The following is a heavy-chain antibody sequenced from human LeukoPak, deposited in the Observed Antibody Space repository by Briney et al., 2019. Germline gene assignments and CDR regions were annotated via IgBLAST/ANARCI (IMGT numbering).Heavy chain of an antibody. CDR2: INPNSGGT. CDR1: GYTFTGYY. D-gene: IGHD1-26*01. J-gene: IGHJ3*02. Sequence: ASVKVSCKASGYTFTGYYMHWVRQAPGQGLEWMGWINPNSGGTNYAQKFQARVTMTRDTSISTAYMELSRLRSDDTAVYYCASNTIVEATLLGAFDIWGQGTMVTVSS. V-gene: IGHV1-2*02. CDR3: ASNTIVEATLLGAFDI.